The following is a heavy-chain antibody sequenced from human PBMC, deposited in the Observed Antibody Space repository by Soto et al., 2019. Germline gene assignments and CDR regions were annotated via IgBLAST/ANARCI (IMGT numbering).Heavy chain of an antibody. CDR3: ARDTVAGNYFDY. CDR2: INPNSGGT. CDR1: GYTFTGYY. J-gene: IGHJ4*02. D-gene: IGHD6-19*01. Sequence: ASVKVSCKASGYTFTGYYMHWVRQAPGQGLEWMGWINPNSGGTNYAQKFQGGVTMTRDTSISTAYMELSRLRSDDTAVYYCARDTVAGNYFDYWGQGTLVTVSS. V-gene: IGHV1-2*02.